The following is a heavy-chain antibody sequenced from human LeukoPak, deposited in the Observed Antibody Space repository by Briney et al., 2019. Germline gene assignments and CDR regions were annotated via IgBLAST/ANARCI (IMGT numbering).Heavy chain of an antibody. CDR2: IYYSGSA. J-gene: IGHJ4*02. CDR1: GGSISSSGNY. V-gene: IGHV4-39*01. CDR3: ARHGGAVAGSAYY. D-gene: IGHD6-19*01. Sequence: SETLSLTCSVSGGSISSSGNYWVWIRQPPGKGLEWIGSIYYSGSAYYNPSLKSRVTISVDTSKNQFSLKLSSVTAADTAVYYCARHGGAVAGSAYYWGQGILVTVSS.